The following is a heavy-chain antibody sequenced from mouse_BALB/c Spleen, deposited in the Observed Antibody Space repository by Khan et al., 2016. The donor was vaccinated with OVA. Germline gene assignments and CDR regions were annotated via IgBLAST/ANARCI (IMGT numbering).Heavy chain of an antibody. CDR2: ISYSGNT. CDR3: ARILGGDFDY. CDR1: GYSITTDYA. V-gene: IGHV3-2*02. Sequence: EVQLQESGPGLVKPSQSLSLTCTVTGYSITTDYAWNWIRQFPGSKLEWMGHISYSGNTKYNPSLKSRISITRETSKNQFFLQLKSVTTEDTARYYCARILGGDFDYWGQGTTLTVSS. J-gene: IGHJ2*01.